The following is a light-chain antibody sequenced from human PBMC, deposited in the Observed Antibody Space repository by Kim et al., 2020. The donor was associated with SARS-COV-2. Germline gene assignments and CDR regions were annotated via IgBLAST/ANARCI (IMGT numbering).Light chain of an antibody. CDR2: GKN. CDR1: SLRSYY. J-gene: IGLJ2*01. Sequence: LGQTVRITCQGDSLRSYYASWYQQQPGQAPVLVIYGKNNRPSGIPDRFSGSSSGNTASLTITGAQAEDEADYYCNSRDSSGNHVVFGGGTKFTVL. CDR3: NSRDSSGNHVV. V-gene: IGLV3-19*01.